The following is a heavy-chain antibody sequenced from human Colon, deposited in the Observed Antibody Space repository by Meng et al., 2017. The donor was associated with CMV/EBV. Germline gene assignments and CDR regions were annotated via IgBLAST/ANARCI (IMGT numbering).Heavy chain of an antibody. D-gene: IGHD4-11*01. CDR3: AREGYSNFDH. J-gene: IGHJ4*02. CDR1: EFSFNDYE. V-gene: IGHV3-48*03. Sequence: GESLKISCAGSEFSFNDYEMNWVRQAPGRGLEWISYISGTGSLINYADSVKGRLTISRDNSKNTLWLQMHSLRPEDTALYYCAREGYSNFDHWGQGTLVTVSS. CDR2: ISGTGSLI.